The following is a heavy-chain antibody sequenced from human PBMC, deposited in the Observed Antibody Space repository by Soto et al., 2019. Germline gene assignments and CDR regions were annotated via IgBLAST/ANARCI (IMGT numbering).Heavy chain of an antibody. Sequence: GGSLRLSCAASGXTFSSCATSWVRQAPGKGLEWVSSISSSSSYIYYADSVKGRFTITRDNAKNSLYLQMNSLRAEDTAVYYCARAITPFGFAFDYWGQGTLVTVSS. CDR1: GXTFSSCA. J-gene: IGHJ4*02. D-gene: IGHD1-20*01. V-gene: IGHV3-21*01. CDR3: ARAITPFGFAFDY. CDR2: ISSSSSYI.